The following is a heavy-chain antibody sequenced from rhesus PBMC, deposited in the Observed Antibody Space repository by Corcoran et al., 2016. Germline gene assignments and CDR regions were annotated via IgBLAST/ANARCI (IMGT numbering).Heavy chain of an antibody. D-gene: IGHD5-24*01. V-gene: IGHV4-73*01. CDR1: GGSISGYYY. J-gene: IGHJ4*01. Sequence: QVKLQQWGEGLVKPSETLSLTCAAYGGSISGYYYGSWIRQPPGKGLEGIGNSEVNISGTNYTPSLKNRVTISKATSKNQFSLKLSSLTAADTAVYYCARDGQFAYSGYSQWGQGVLVTVSS. CDR3: ARDGQFAYSGYSQ. CDR2: SEVNISGT.